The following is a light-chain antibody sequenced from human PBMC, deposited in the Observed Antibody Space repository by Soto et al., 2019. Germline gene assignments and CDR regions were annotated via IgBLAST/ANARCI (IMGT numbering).Light chain of an antibody. V-gene: IGKV3-20*01. CDR1: PSVGSAY. Sequence: EAVLMLTPATLSLSPGEGATLSCRASPSVGSAYFAWYQQKPGQSPRRLIYGASSRASGIPDRFSGSGSGTVFTLNINMLEAEDVAVYYCHQYGNWPLTFGPGTKVDIK. CDR2: GAS. CDR3: HQYGNWPLT. J-gene: IGKJ1*01.